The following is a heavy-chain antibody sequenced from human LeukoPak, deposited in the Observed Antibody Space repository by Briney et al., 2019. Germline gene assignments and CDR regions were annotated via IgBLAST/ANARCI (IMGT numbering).Heavy chain of an antibody. D-gene: IGHD3-22*01. Sequence: SETLSLTCAVSGYSISSGYYWGWIRQPPGKGLEWIGSIYHSGSTYYNPSLKSRVAISVDTSKNQFSLKLSSVAAADTAVYYCARADYCDSSAIDYWGQGTLVTVSS. J-gene: IGHJ4*02. V-gene: IGHV4-38-2*01. CDR1: GYSISSGYY. CDR2: IYHSGST. CDR3: ARADYCDSSAIDY.